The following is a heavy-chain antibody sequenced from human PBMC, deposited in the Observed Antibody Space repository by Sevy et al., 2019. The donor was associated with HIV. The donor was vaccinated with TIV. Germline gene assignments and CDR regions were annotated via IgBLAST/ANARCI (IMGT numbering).Heavy chain of an antibody. CDR1: GYSFTRNW. Sequence: GGSLKISFKASGYSFTRNWIGWVRQMPGKGLELIGVIYTTYSETKYSPSFQGQVTISADKSIRTAYLQWSSLQASDTSIDYCARVQGYCTSGVCYGDYSYGMDVWGQGTSVTVSS. D-gene: IGHD2-8*01. J-gene: IGHJ6*02. CDR2: IYTTYSET. CDR3: ARVQGYCTSGVCYGDYSYGMDV. V-gene: IGHV5-51*01.